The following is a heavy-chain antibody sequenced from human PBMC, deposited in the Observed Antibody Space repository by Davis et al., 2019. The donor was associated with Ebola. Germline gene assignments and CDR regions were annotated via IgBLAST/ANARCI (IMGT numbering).Heavy chain of an antibody. CDR2: INSDGRTT. Sequence: GESLKISCAASEFTFSSYWMHWVRQAPGKGLVWVSRINSDGRTTAYADSVKGRFTISRDNSKDMLYLQMNSLRAEDTALYYCAKGSGENSYHHMDVWGKGTTVTVSS. J-gene: IGHJ6*04. CDR3: AKGSGENSYHHMDV. V-gene: IGHV3-74*01. CDR1: EFTFSSYW. D-gene: IGHD7-27*01.